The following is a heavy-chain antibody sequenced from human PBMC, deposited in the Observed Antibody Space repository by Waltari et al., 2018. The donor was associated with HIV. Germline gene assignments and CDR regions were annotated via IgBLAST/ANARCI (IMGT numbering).Heavy chain of an antibody. Sequence: QVQLVQSGAEVKKPGSSVKVSCKASRGTFSSYAFSWVRQAPGQGLEWMGGIIPISDTTHYAQNFQGRVTITADESTSTAYMELSSLRSEDTAVYYCASGVEMATTGDYWGQGTLVTVSS. V-gene: IGHV1-69*01. CDR1: RGTFSSYA. J-gene: IGHJ4*02. CDR3: ASGVEMATTGDY. D-gene: IGHD2-8*01. CDR2: IIPISDTT.